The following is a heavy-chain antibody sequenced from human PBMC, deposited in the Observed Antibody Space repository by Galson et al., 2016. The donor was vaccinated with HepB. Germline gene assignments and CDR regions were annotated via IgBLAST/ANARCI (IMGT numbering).Heavy chain of an antibody. Sequence: QSGAEVKKPGESLKISCKGSGYSFTNYWIGWVRQMPGKGLEWMGIIYPGDSDTRYSPSFQGQVTISADKSSTTAYLQWSSLQASDSAFYYCAGGGGIVTTTAFDYWGQGTLLTVSS. CDR3: AGGGGIVTTTAFDY. CDR2: IYPGDSDT. J-gene: IGHJ4*02. D-gene: IGHD5-12*01. V-gene: IGHV5-51*01. CDR1: GYSFTNYW.